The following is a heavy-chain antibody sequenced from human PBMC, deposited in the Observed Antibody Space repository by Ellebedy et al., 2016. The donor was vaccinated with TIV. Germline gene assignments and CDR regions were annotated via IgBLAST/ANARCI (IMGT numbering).Heavy chain of an antibody. D-gene: IGHD1-26*01. V-gene: IGHV3-7*01. J-gene: IGHJ4*02. Sequence: GESLKISCEASGFPFNNYWTHWVRHAPGKGLEWVANIQEDGTVTRYVDSVKGRLTISRDNAKSALYLQMNSLRVDDTAVYYCMRGYPVPGIWGQGTLVTVSS. CDR3: MRGYPVPGI. CDR1: GFPFNNYW. CDR2: IQEDGTVT.